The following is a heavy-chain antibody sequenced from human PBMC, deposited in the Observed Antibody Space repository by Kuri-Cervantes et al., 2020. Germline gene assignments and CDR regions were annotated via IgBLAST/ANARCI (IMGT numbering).Heavy chain of an antibody. D-gene: IGHD5-18*01. CDR1: GFTFGDYA. Sequence: GESLKISCTGSGFTFGDYAMSWFRQAPGKGLEWVGFIASEPYGATAEYAASVKGRFTILRDDAKNSAYLQMNSLKTEDTAVYYCTTDWGIQLAWGQGTLVTVSS. CDR2: IASEPYGATA. CDR3: TTDWGIQLA. J-gene: IGHJ5*02. V-gene: IGHV3-49*03.